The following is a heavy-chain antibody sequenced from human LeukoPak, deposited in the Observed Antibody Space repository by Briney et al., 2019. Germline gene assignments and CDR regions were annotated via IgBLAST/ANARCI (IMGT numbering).Heavy chain of an antibody. J-gene: IGHJ4*02. CDR3: AKVTAVAAKNTYYFDY. V-gene: IGHV3-23*01. D-gene: IGHD6-13*01. CDR1: GFTFGANA. CDR2: IIVGGGST. Sequence: GGSLSCSCAASGFTFGANARNGVGQAPGKGLEGGSVIIVGGGSTYYADSVKGRFAISRDNSKNTLYLHMNSLSAEDTAVYYCAKVTAVAAKNTYYFDYWGQGTLVTVSS.